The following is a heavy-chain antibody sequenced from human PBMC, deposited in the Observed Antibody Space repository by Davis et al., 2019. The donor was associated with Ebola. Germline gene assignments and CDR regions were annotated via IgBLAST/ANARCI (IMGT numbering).Heavy chain of an antibody. CDR1: GYSFTSYW. CDR3: ARQESLYGYIDY. D-gene: IGHD5-18*01. CDR2: LYPADSET. J-gene: IGHJ4*02. Sequence: GESLKISCKGSGYSFTSYWIGWVRQMPGKGLEWMGILYPADSETRYSPSFQGQVTISVDRSFTTAYLQWSSLKASDTAIYYCARQESLYGYIDYWGQGTLVTVSS. V-gene: IGHV5-51*01.